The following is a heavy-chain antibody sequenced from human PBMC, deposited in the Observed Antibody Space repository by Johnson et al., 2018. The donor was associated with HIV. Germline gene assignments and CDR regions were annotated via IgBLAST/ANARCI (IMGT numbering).Heavy chain of an antibody. CDR3: AKVLQVFELPGAFDI. CDR1: GFTFSDYY. Sequence: QVQVVESGGGLVKPGGSLRLSCAASGFTFSDYYMSWIRQAPGKGLEWVSYISSSGSTIYYADSVKGRFTISRDNAKNSPYLQINSLRAEDTALYYCAKVLQVFELPGAFDILRQGTMVTVSS. D-gene: IGHD6-13*01. CDR2: ISSSGSTI. J-gene: IGHJ3*02. V-gene: IGHV3-11*01.